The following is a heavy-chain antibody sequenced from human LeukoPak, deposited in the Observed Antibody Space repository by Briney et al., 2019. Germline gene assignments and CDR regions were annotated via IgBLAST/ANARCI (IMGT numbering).Heavy chain of an antibody. Sequence: SHTLSLTCAISRDSVSRNCVAWHWIRQSPSRGLEWLGRTYYRSKWINDYAVSLTSRMTINPDTSKNQFSLHLNSVTPEDTAVYYCARAFGSSACVDYWGQGTLVIVSS. CDR3: ARAFGSSACVDY. CDR2: TYYRSKWIN. J-gene: IGHJ4*02. V-gene: IGHV6-1*01. D-gene: IGHD6-25*01. CDR1: RDSVSRNCVA.